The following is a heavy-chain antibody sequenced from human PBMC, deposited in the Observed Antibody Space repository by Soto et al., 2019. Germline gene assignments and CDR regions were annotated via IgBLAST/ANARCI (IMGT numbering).Heavy chain of an antibody. CDR2: SNAGNGNT. D-gene: IGHD6-19*01. Sequence: ASVKLSSKDSGYTLTSYAMPWVRQAPGQRLDCIGWSNAGNGNTKYSQEFQGRVTITRDTSASTAYMELSSLRSEDMAGYYCARGRYSSGWFSSFDSWGQATMITVS. CDR3: ARGRYSSGWFSSFDS. CDR1: GYTLTSYA. J-gene: IGHJ3*02. V-gene: IGHV1-3*02.